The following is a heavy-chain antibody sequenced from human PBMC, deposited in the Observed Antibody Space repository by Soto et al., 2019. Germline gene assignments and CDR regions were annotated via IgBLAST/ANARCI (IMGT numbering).Heavy chain of an antibody. Sequence: GGSLRLSCAASGFTFSSYGMHWVRQAPGKGLEWVAVISYDGSNKYYADSVKGRFTISRDNSKNTLYLQMNSLRAEDTAVYYCAKLPYDYGDYRSEGGFDYWGQGTLVTVSS. V-gene: IGHV3-30*18. D-gene: IGHD4-17*01. CDR2: ISYDGSNK. CDR3: AKLPYDYGDYRSEGGFDY. CDR1: GFTFSSYG. J-gene: IGHJ4*02.